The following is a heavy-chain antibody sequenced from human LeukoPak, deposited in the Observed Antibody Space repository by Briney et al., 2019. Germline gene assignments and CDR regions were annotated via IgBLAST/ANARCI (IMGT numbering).Heavy chain of an antibody. J-gene: IGHJ4*02. V-gene: IGHV1-2*02. CDR3: ARDLEV. Sequence: ASVKVSCKAFGYTFTDYNMHWVRQAPGQGLEWMGWINPNSGGTSYAQNSQGRVTMTRDTSISTAYMELSRLRSDDTAIYYCARDLEVWGQGTLVAVSS. CDR1: GYTFTDYN. CDR2: INPNSGGT.